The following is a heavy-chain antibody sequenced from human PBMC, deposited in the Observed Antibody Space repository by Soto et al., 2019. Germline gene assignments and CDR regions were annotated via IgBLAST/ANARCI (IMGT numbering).Heavy chain of an antibody. J-gene: IGHJ5*02. Sequence: GGYLRLSCAASGFTFSSYSMNWVRQAPGKGLEWVSYISSSSSTIYYADSVKGRFTISRDNAKNSLYLQMNSLRDEDTAVYYCARDLTWGYCSGGSCYGNWFDPWGQGILVTVSS. CDR1: GFTFSSYS. CDR2: ISSSSSTI. CDR3: ARDLTWGYCSGGSCYGNWFDP. D-gene: IGHD2-15*01. V-gene: IGHV3-48*02.